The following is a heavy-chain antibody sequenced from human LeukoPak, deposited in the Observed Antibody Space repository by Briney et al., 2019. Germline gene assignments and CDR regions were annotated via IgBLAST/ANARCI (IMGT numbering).Heavy chain of an antibody. Sequence: KASETLSLTCAVYGGSFSGYYWSWIRQPPGKGLEWIGEINHSGSTNYNPSLKSRVTISVDTSKNQFSLKLSSVTAADTAVYYCARRENYYGSGRLGRFDYWGQGTLVTVSS. CDR3: ARRENYYGSGRLGRFDY. J-gene: IGHJ4*02. CDR2: INHSGST. CDR1: GGSFSGYY. V-gene: IGHV4-34*01. D-gene: IGHD3-10*01.